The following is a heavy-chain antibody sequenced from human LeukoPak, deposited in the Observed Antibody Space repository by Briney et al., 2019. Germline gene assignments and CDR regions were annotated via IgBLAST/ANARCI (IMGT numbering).Heavy chain of an antibody. V-gene: IGHV4-39*01. Sequence: KPSETLSLTCTVSGGSISSSSYYWGWIRQPPGKGLEWIGSIYYSGSTYYNPSLKSRVTISVDTSKNQFSLKLSSVTAADTAVYYCARQQSWFDPWGQGTLVTVSS. CDR3: ARQQSWFDP. J-gene: IGHJ5*02. CDR1: GGSISSSSYY. CDR2: IYYSGST.